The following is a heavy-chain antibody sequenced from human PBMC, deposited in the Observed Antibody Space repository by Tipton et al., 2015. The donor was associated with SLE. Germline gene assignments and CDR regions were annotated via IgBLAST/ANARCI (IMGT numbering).Heavy chain of an antibody. Sequence: TLSLTCTISGVSISSYYWSWIRQPPGKGLEWIAFIFYSGTTSYNPSLKSRVTISGATSKNQLSLKLSSVTAADTAVYYCARHYAFTFDYWGQGTLGTVSS. J-gene: IGHJ4*02. D-gene: IGHD2-2*01. V-gene: IGHV4-59*08. CDR1: GVSISSYY. CDR2: IFYSGTT. CDR3: ARHYAFTFDY.